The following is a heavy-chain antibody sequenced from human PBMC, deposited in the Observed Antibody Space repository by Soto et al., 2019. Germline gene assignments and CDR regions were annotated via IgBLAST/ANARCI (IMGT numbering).Heavy chain of an antibody. J-gene: IGHJ6*02. CDR2: IYVSNGYT. CDR3: ANRGNPLMDV. Sequence: ASVKLACKTSNYNFDSDFFTLVRQAPGQGLEWMGWIYVSNGYTNYAQRFQDRVTLTADTSTRTVYMELRSLRSDDTAVYDCANRGNPLMDVWGEGTTVTVSS. CDR1: NYNFDSDF. V-gene: IGHV1-18*01.